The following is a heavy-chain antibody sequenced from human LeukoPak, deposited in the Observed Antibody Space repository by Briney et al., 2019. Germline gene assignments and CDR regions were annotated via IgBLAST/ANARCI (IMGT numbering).Heavy chain of an antibody. Sequence: ASVKVSCKASGYTFTNFGISWVRQAPGQGLEWMGIINPSGGSTSYAQKFQGRVTMTRDTSTSTVYMELSSLRSEDTAVYYCARDGYSYGYDGETDYWGQGTLVTVSS. CDR2: INPSGGST. J-gene: IGHJ4*02. CDR3: ARDGYSYGYDGETDY. CDR1: GYTFTNFG. V-gene: IGHV1-46*01. D-gene: IGHD5-18*01.